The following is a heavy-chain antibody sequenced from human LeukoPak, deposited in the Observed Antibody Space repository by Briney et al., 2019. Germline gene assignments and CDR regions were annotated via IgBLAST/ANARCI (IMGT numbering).Heavy chain of an antibody. V-gene: IGHV3-23*01. Sequence: GGSLRLSFAGSGYMFSYFAMNWVRQAPGTGLEWVSGISGSGGSTYYADSVRGRFTISRDNSKNTLYLQMSSLRAEDTAVYFCAKDVDGSVVVTAMDSWGQGTLVTVSS. J-gene: IGHJ5*02. D-gene: IGHD2-21*02. CDR2: ISGSGGST. CDR1: GYMFSYFA. CDR3: AKDVDGSVVVTAMDS.